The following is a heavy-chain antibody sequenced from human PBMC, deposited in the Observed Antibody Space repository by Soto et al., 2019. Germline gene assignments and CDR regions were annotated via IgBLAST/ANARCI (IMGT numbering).Heavy chain of an antibody. D-gene: IGHD2-15*01. Sequence: SETLSLTCTVSVGSISSSSYYWGWIRQPPGKGLEWIGYIYYSGSTNYNPSLKSRVTISVDTSKNQFSLKLSSVTAADTAVYYCARDYCSGGSCYSVRYGMDVWGQGTTVTVSS. V-gene: IGHV4-61*01. CDR3: ARDYCSGGSCYSVRYGMDV. CDR1: VGSISSSSYY. J-gene: IGHJ6*02. CDR2: IYYSGST.